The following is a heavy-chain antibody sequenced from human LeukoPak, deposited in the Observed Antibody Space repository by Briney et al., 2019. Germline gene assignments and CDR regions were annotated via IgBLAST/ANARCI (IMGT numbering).Heavy chain of an antibody. D-gene: IGHD3-22*01. J-gene: IGHJ3*02. CDR3: ARDMYYYDSSGYYYDLDAFDI. Sequence: GASVKVSCKASGYTFTSYGISWVRQAPGQGLEWMGWISAYNGNTNYAQKFQGRVTITADKSTSTAYMELSSLRSEDTAVYYCARDMYYYDSSGYYYDLDAFDIWGQGTMVTVSS. CDR1: GYTFTSYG. CDR2: ISAYNGNT. V-gene: IGHV1-18*01.